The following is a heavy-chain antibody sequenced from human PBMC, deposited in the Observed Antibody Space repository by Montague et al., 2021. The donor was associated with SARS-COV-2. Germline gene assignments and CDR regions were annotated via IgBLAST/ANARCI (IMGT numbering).Heavy chain of an antibody. CDR1: GDSINANFFY. J-gene: IGHJ6*02. V-gene: IGHV4-61*02. Sequence: TLSLTCTVSGDSINANFFYWAWVRQPARKGLEWIGRIATSGSTTYKPSLRGRVSISLDKSKNQFSLNLTSVTAADAAVYYCARTPAGMDVWGPGTTVTVSS. CDR3: ARTPAGMDV. CDR2: IATSGST. D-gene: IGHD2-15*01.